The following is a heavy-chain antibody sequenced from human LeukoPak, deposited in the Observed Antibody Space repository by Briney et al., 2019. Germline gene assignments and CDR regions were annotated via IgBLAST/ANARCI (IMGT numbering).Heavy chain of an antibody. Sequence: PGGSLRLSCAASGFTFSSYAMTWVRQAPGKGLEWVSGISGSGDTTYYAGSVKGRFTISRDNSKNTLYLDMNNLRAEDTALYFCAKTLFGFSYGKIDYWGQGTLVTVSS. V-gene: IGHV3-23*01. CDR2: ISGSGDTT. CDR3: AKTLFGFSYGKIDY. CDR1: GFTFSSYA. J-gene: IGHJ4*02. D-gene: IGHD5-18*01.